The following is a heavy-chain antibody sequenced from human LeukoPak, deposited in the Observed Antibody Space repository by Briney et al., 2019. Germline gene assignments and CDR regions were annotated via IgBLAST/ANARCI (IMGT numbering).Heavy chain of an antibody. J-gene: IGHJ4*02. CDR3: VRGPNYVRGSYRYFDY. V-gene: IGHV4-30-4*01. D-gene: IGHD3-16*02. CDR2: IYYSGST. CDR1: GGSISSSSYY. Sequence: SETLSLTCTVSGGSISSSSYYWSWIRQPPGKGLEWIGNIYYSGSTYYNPSLPSLKSRLTISVDTSKNQFSLRLTSVTAADTAVYFCVRGPNYVRGSYRYFDYWGQGSLVTVSS.